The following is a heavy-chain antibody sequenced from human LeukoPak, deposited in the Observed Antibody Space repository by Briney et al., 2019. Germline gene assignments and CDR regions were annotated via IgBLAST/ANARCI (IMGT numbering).Heavy chain of an antibody. D-gene: IGHD3-22*01. V-gene: IGHV4-39*07. CDR2: IYFTGST. Sequence: SETLSLTCTVSGGSISSSSYYWGWIRQPPGKGLEWIGSIYFTGSTYYNPSLKSRVTISVDTSKNQFSLKLSSVTAADTAVYYCAREAITMISCDYWGQGTLVTVSS. CDR1: GGSISSSSYY. CDR3: AREAITMISCDY. J-gene: IGHJ4*02.